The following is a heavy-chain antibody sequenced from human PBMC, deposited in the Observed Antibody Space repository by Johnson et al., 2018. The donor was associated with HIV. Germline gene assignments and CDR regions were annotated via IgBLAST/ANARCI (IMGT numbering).Heavy chain of an antibody. CDR3: ARGIRDSSGHPFAFDF. J-gene: IGHJ3*01. CDR2: INWNGGTT. D-gene: IGHD3-22*01. Sequence: VQLVESGGGEVRPGGSLRLSCAASGFSFDDYGMSWVRQAAGKGLAWVSGINWNGGTTSYEDSVKGRVTTSRDHAHNSPYQHMNGLRDEDTAWYYCARGIRDSSGHPFAFDFWGHGTMVTVSS. CDR1: GFSFDDYG. V-gene: IGHV3-20*04.